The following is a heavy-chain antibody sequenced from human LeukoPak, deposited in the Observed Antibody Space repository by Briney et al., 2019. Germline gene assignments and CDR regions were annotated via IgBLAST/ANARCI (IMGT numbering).Heavy chain of an antibody. CDR2: VRQDGSDK. J-gene: IGHJ4*02. CDR1: GFTFSTYW. CDR3: TRDWSSSSGLDY. V-gene: IGHV3-7*01. Sequence: GGSLRLSCAASGFTFSTYWMSWVRQAPGKGLEWVGNVRQDGSDKYYVDSVEGRFTISRDNAKNLLYLQMNSLRVEDTAVYYCTRDWSSSSGLDYWGQGTLVTVSS. D-gene: IGHD2-2*01.